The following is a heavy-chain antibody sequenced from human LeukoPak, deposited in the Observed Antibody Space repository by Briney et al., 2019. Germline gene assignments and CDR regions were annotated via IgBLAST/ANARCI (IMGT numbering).Heavy chain of an antibody. Sequence: SETLSLTCTVSGYSISSGYYWGWIRQPPRKGLEWIGSIYYSGSTYYNPSLKSRVTISVDTSKNQFSLKLSSVTAADTAVYYCASIDNIYYDVWGQGTLVTVSS. J-gene: IGHJ4*02. V-gene: IGHV4-38-2*02. D-gene: IGHD3-3*01. CDR1: GYSISSGYY. CDR3: ASIDNIYYDV. CDR2: IYYSGST.